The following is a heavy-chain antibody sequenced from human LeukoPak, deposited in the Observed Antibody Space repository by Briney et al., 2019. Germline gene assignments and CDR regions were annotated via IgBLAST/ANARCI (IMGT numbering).Heavy chain of an antibody. J-gene: IGHJ3*02. V-gene: IGHV3-7*01. CDR3: ARGLGGYFDWLRDAFDI. D-gene: IGHD3-9*01. Sequence: PGGSLRVSCAASGFTFSSYWMTWVRQAPGKGLEWVAKIQQDGSEIHIADSVKGRFTISRDNARKSLYLQMNSLRAEDTAVYYCARGLGGYFDWLRDAFDIWGQGTMVTVSS. CDR1: GFTFSSYW. CDR2: IQQDGSEI.